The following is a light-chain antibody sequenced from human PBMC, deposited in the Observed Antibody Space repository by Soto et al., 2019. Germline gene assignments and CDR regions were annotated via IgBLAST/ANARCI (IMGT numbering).Light chain of an antibody. V-gene: IGKV3-20*01. CDR1: QSVTTTY. J-gene: IGKJ1*01. CDR3: QQYGSSFSWT. Sequence: EIVLTQSAGTLSWSPGERATLSCRASQSVTTTYLAWYQQKPGQAPRLVIYGASNRATGIPDRFSGSGSGTDFTLTISRLEPEDFAMYYCQQYGSSFSWTFGQGTKVDI. CDR2: GAS.